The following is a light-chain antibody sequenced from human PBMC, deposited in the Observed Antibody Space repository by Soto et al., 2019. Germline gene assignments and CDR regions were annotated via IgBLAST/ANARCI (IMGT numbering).Light chain of an antibody. V-gene: IGKV3-20*01. CDR2: GAS. CDR3: QQYGSSPLT. J-gene: IGKJ4*01. Sequence: EIVLTQSPGTLSLSPGESPTLSCRASQSVRSNYLAWYQQKPGQAPRLLIFGASNRATGIPPRFSGRGSGTDFTLTISRLEPEDFAVYYCQQYGSSPLTFGGGTKVDIK. CDR1: QSVRSNY.